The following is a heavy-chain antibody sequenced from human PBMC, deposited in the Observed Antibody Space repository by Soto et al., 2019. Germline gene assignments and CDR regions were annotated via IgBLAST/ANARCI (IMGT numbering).Heavy chain of an antibody. J-gene: IGHJ5*02. Sequence: ASVKVSCKSSGYTFTSYYMHWVRQAPGQGLEWMGIINPSGGSTSYAQKFQGRVTMTRDTSTSTVYMELSSLRSEDTAVYYCARVWVVGWFDPWGQGTLVTVSS. V-gene: IGHV1-46*01. D-gene: IGHD2-15*01. CDR1: GYTFTSYY. CDR2: INPSGGST. CDR3: ARVWVVGWFDP.